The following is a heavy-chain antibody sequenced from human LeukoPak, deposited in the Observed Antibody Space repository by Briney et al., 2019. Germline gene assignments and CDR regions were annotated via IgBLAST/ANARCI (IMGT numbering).Heavy chain of an antibody. V-gene: IGHV1-69*13. D-gene: IGHD5-12*01. CDR2: IIPIFGTA. CDR1: GYTFTSYG. J-gene: IGHJ4*02. Sequence: GASVKVSCKASGYTFTSYGISWVRQAPGQGLEWMGGIIPIFGTANFAQKFQGRVTITADESTSTAYMELSSLRSEDTAVYYCARGVTAMVATFDYWGQGTLVIVSS. CDR3: ARGVTAMVATFDY.